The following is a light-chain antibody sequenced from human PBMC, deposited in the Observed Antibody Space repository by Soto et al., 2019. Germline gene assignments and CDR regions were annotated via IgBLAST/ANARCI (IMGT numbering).Light chain of an antibody. CDR3: LQDYNYPLT. J-gene: IGKJ4*01. CDR1: QGIRNE. CDR2: AAS. Sequence: ALQMTQSPSSLSASVGDRVNITCRASQGIRNELGWYQQKPGKAPKLLIYAASSLPSGVPSRFSGSGSGTDFTLTISSLQPEDFATYYCLQDYNYPLTFGGGTKVEIK. V-gene: IGKV1-6*01.